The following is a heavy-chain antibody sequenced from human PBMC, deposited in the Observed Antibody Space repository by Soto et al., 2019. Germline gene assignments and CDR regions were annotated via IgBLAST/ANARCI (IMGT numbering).Heavy chain of an antibody. J-gene: IGHJ4*02. CDR1: DGSSSRTRYY. CDR3: VSGPGTTADY. V-gene: IGHV4-39*01. CDR2: TYYTGST. Sequence: SVTCSVGDGSSSRTRYYWGWIRQPPGKGLEWIGTTYYTGSTYYNPSLKSRVTISVDMSKNQFSLKVRSVTAADTAVYYCVSGPGTTADYWGQGTLVTVSS. D-gene: IGHD1-1*01.